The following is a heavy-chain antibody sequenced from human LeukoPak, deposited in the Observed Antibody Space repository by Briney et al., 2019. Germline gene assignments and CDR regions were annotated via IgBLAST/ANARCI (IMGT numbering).Heavy chain of an antibody. V-gene: IGHV1-3*01. Sequence: ASVKVSCKASGYTFTNYAVHWVRQAPGQRLEWMGWINAGNGNTKYLQKFQGRVTITRDTSASTAYMELSSLRSEDTAVYYCTLTDYGDYWGQGTLVTVSS. J-gene: IGHJ4*02. CDR1: GYTFTNYA. CDR3: TLTDYGDY. CDR2: INAGNGNT.